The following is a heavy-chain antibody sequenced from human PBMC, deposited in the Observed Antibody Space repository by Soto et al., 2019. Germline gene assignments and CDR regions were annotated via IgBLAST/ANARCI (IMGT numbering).Heavy chain of an antibody. D-gene: IGHD1-1*01. CDR2: ISYDGSNK. CDR1: GFTFSSYG. Sequence: PGGSLRLSCAASGFTFSSYGMHWVRQAPGKGLEWVAVISYDGSNKYYADSVKGRFTISRDNSKNTLYLQMNCLRAEDTAVYYCAKGPPWTSWLTITFDYWGQGTLVTVSS. CDR3: AKGPPWTSWLTITFDY. V-gene: IGHV3-30*18. J-gene: IGHJ4*02.